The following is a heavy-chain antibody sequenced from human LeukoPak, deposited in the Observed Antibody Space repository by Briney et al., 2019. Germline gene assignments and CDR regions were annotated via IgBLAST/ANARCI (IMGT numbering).Heavy chain of an antibody. D-gene: IGHD5-18*01. CDR1: GFTFSSYG. Sequence: HPGRSLRLSCAASGFTFSSYGMHWVRQAPGKGLEWVAVIWYDGSNKYYADSVKGRFTISRDNSKNTLYLQMNSLRAEDTAVYYCARVIGYSYGYVDYWGQGTLVTVSS. CDR2: IWYDGSNK. CDR3: ARVIGYSYGYVDY. V-gene: IGHV3-33*08. J-gene: IGHJ4*02.